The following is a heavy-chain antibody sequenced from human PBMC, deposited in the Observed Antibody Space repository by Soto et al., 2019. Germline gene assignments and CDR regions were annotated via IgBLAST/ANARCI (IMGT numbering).Heavy chain of an antibody. D-gene: IGHD3-10*01. Sequence: PSETLSLTCAVYGGSFSGYYWSWIRQPPGKGLEWIGEINHSGSTNYNPSLKSRVTISVDTSKNQFSLKLSSVTAADTAVYYCARGYGSGSYYNPRSFWFDPWGQGTLVTVSS. J-gene: IGHJ5*02. V-gene: IGHV4-34*01. CDR1: GGSFSGYY. CDR3: ARGYGSGSYYNPRSFWFDP. CDR2: INHSGST.